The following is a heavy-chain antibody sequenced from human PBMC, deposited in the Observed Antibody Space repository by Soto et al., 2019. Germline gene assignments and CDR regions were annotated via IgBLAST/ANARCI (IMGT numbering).Heavy chain of an antibody. CDR1: GGSISSGGYY. CDR3: ARAKGDYGYYIDDYYGMDV. J-gene: IGHJ6*02. CDR2: IYYSGST. Sequence: QVQLQESGPGLVKPSQTLSLTCTVSGGSISSGGYYWSWIRQHPGKGLEWIGYIYYSGSTYYNPSLKSRVTISVDTSKYPCSLKLSSVTPADTAVYYCARAKGDYGYYIDDYYGMDVWGQGTTVTVSS. D-gene: IGHD4-17*01. V-gene: IGHV4-31*03.